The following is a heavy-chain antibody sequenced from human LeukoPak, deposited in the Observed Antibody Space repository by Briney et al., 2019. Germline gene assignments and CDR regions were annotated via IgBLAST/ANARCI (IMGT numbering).Heavy chain of an antibody. D-gene: IGHD1-1*01. J-gene: IGHJ4*02. CDR3: ARGRRQLTTIYYFDY. V-gene: IGHV1-69*13. CDR2: IIPIFGTA. Sequence: GASVKVSCKASGGTFSSYAISWVRQAPGQGLEWMGGIIPIFGTANYAQKFQGRVTITADGSTSTAYMELRSLRSEDTAVYYCARGRRQLTTIYYFDYWGQGTLVTVSS. CDR1: GGTFSSYA.